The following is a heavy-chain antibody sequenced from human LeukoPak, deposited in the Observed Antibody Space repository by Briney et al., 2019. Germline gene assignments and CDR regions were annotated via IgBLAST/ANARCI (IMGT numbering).Heavy chain of an antibody. Sequence: ASVTVSCKASGYTFTGYYMHWVRQAPGQGLEWMGWINPNSGGTNYAQKFQGRVTMTRDTSISTAYMELSRLRSDDTAVYYCARVSPYYYYGMDVWGQGTTVTVSS. J-gene: IGHJ6*02. CDR3: ARVSPYYYYGMDV. V-gene: IGHV1-2*02. CDR2: INPNSGGT. CDR1: GYTFTGYY.